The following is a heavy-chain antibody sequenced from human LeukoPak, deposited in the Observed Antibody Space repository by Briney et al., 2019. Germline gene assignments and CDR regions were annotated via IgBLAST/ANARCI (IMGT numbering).Heavy chain of an antibody. CDR1: GYSFTSYW. D-gene: IGHD2-15*01. J-gene: IGHJ4*02. CDR2: IYPGDSDT. CDR3: ARFIYCSGGTCHYYFDY. Sequence: GESPKISCKGSGYSFTSYWIGWVRQMPGKGLEWMGIIYPGDSDTRYSPSFQGQVTITADKSISTAYLQWSSLKASDTALYYCARFIYCSGGTCHYYFDYWGQGTLVTVSS. V-gene: IGHV5-51*01.